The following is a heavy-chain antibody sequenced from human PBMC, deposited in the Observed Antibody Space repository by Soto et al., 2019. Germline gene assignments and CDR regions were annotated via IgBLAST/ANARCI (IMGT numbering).Heavy chain of an antibody. CDR3: ASHCSGGSCYSNY. CDR2: IYYSGST. J-gene: IGHJ4*02. D-gene: IGHD2-15*01. Sequence: QVQLQESGPGLVKPSETLSLTCTVSGGSISSYYWSWIRQPPGKGLEWIGYIYYSGSTNYTPSLKSRVTISVDTSKNQFSLKLSSVTAADTAVYYCASHCSGGSCYSNYWGQGTLVTVSS. CDR1: GGSISSYY. V-gene: IGHV4-59*01.